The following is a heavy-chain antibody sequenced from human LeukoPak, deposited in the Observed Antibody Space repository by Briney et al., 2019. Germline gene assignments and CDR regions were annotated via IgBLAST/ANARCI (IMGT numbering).Heavy chain of an antibody. J-gene: IGHJ6*03. CDR3: ARVQTPGYCSGGSCYPDYYYYMYV. CDR1: GGSISSYY. V-gene: IGHV4-59*01. CDR2: IYYSGST. D-gene: IGHD2-15*01. Sequence: SETLSLTCTVSGGSISSYYWSWIRQPPGKGLEWIGYIYYSGSTNYNPSLKSRVTISVDTSKNQFSLKLSSVTAADTAVYYCARVQTPGYCSGGSCYPDYYYYMYVWGKGTTVTVSS.